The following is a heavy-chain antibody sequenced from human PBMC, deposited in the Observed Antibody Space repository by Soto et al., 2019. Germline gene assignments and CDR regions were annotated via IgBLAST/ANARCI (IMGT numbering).Heavy chain of an antibody. CDR1: GGYISSSRYY. Sequence: SETLSLTCTVSGGYISSSRYYWGWIRHRLGRGLVWIGSFYYSGITCYYPSLKSWFTISLHTSKNQFYLKLSSVTAADTAVYYCASLLTRIAGSGSPPPSYRGQGTLVT. D-gene: IGHD6-13*01. J-gene: IGHJ4*02. CDR3: ASLLTRIAGSGSPPPSY. V-gene: IGHV4-39*01. CDR2: FYYSGIT.